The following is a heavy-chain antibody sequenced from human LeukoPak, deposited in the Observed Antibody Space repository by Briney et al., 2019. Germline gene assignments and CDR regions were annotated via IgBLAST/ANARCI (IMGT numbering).Heavy chain of an antibody. Sequence: ASMKVSCKASGYTSTGYYMHWVRQAPGQGLEWMGWINPNSGGTNYAQKFQGRVTMTRDTSISTAYMELSRLRSDDTAVYYCARGTVARYYFDYWGQGTLVTVSS. CDR1: GYTSTGYY. CDR3: ARGTVARYYFDY. CDR2: INPNSGGT. J-gene: IGHJ4*02. D-gene: IGHD6-19*01. V-gene: IGHV1-2*02.